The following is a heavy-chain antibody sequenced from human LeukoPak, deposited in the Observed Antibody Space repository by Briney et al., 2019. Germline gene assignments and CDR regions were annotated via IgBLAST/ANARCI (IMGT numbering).Heavy chain of an antibody. Sequence: KPSETLSLTCTVSGGSISSYYWSWFRQPAGKGLEWIGRIYTSGSTNYNPSLKSRVTMSVDTSKNQFSLKLSSVTAADTAVYYCARDFYDILTGYFDIWGQGTMVTVSS. CDR3: ARDFYDILTGYFDI. D-gene: IGHD3-9*01. V-gene: IGHV4-4*07. CDR2: IYTSGST. CDR1: GGSISSYY. J-gene: IGHJ3*02.